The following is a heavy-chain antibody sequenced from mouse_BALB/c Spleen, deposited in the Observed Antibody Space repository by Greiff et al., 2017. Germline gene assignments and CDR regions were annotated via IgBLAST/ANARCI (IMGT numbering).Heavy chain of an antibody. CDR1: GYTFSSYW. J-gene: IGHJ4*01. V-gene: IGHV1-9*01. CDR3: AKMGTLDDSGYNYYAMDY. D-gene: IGHD1-1*01. CDR2: ILPGSGST. Sequence: VKLLESGAELMKPGASVKISCKATGYTFSSYWIAWVKQRPGHGLEWIGEILPGSGSTNYNEKFKGKATFTADTSSNTAYMQLSSLTSEDSAVYYCAKMGTLDDSGYNYYAMDYWGQGTSVTVSS.